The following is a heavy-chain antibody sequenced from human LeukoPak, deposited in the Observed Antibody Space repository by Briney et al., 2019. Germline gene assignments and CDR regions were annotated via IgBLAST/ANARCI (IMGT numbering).Heavy chain of an antibody. Sequence: GGSLRLSCAASGFTFSSYTMHWVRRAPGKGLEWVAAISDDGNNAYYSDSAKGRLTTSRDNSNNTLYLQMNSLRAEDTAVYYCAKDREVIVVPAAPDYWGQGTLVTVSS. J-gene: IGHJ4*02. CDR1: GFTFSSYT. CDR3: AKDREVIVVPAAPDY. D-gene: IGHD2-2*01. V-gene: IGHV3-30-3*01. CDR2: ISDDGNNA.